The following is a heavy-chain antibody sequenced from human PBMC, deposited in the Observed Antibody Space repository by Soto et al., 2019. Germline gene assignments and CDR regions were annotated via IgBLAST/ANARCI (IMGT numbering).Heavy chain of an antibody. D-gene: IGHD3-3*01. CDR3: ASNIFYDFCRGYYAFDI. Sequence: EVQLVESGGDFVQPGGSLRLSCVASGFILSSYWMSWVRQAPGKGLEWVANIKPDGSGKYYVDSVKGRFTSSIDNAKNSLYLQMNSLRAEDTAVYYCASNIFYDFCRGYYAFDIWGRGTMVTVSS. V-gene: IGHV3-7*01. J-gene: IGHJ3*02. CDR2: IKPDGSGK. CDR1: GFILSSYW.